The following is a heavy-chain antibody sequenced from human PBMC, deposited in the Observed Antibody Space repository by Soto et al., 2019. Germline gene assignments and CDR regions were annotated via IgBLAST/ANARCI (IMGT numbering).Heavy chain of an antibody. CDR1: GFTFSNYA. D-gene: IGHD3-10*01. V-gene: IGHV3-23*01. CDR2: ISGSSDNT. CDR3: AKDSDTKRGPDY. Sequence: GGSLRLSCAASGFTFSNYAMNWVRQAPGKGLEWVSGISGSSDNTFYADSVKGRFTISRDNSKSTLFLQMSSLRAEDTALYYCAKDSDTKRGPDYWGQGTLVTVSS. J-gene: IGHJ4*02.